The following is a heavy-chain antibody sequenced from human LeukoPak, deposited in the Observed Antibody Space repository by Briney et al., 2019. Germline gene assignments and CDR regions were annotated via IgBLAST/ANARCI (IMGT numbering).Heavy chain of an antibody. CDR3: ARLTLYSGSPLGDY. CDR1: VASISSSNYY. CDR2: LYYSGGT. Sequence: PSETLSLTCTVSVASISSSNYYWGWIRQPPGKGLEWIGSLYYSGGTYYNSSLKSRVTIYVDTSKNQFSLKLSSVTAADTAVYYCARLTLYSGSPLGDYWGQGTLVTVSS. D-gene: IGHD1-26*01. J-gene: IGHJ4*02. V-gene: IGHV4-39*01.